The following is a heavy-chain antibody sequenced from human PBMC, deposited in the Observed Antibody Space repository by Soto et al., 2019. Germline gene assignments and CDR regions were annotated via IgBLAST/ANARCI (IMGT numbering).Heavy chain of an antibody. V-gene: IGHV4-59*01. CDR1: GGSISSYY. Sequence: QVQLQESGPGLVKPSETLSLTCTVSGGSISSYYWSWIRQPPGKGLEWIGYIYYSGSTNYNPSLKSRVTISVDTSKNQFSLKLSSVTAADTAVYDCARRYGGNCDYWGQGTLVTVSS. D-gene: IGHD1-26*01. J-gene: IGHJ4*02. CDR2: IYYSGST. CDR3: ARRYGGNCDY.